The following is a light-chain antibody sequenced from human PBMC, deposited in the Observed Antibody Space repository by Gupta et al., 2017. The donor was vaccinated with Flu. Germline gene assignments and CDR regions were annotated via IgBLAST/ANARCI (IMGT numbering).Light chain of an antibody. J-gene: IGKJ3*01. CDR3: QQRSNWLIFT. V-gene: IGKV3-11*01. CDR1: QSVSSY. Sequence: EIVLTQSPATLSLSPGERATLSCRASQSVSSYLAWYQQKPGQAPRLLIYDASNRDTGIPARFSGSGYGTDFTLTISSREPEDFAVYYCQQRSNWLIFTFGPGTKVDIK. CDR2: DAS.